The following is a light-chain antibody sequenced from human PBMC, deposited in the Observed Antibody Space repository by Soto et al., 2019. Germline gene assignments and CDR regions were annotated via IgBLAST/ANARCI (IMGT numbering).Light chain of an antibody. J-gene: IGKJ5*01. CDR3: QQSHIWPPIT. Sequence: IVFTQSPATLSLSPVERATFSCSASQSVGGHLAWYQQRPGQAPRLLIHDAFTRAIGIPVRFSGSGSGTDFTLTISSLETEDSAIYYCQQSHIWPPITFGQGTRLEIK. CDR1: QSVGGH. CDR2: DAF. V-gene: IGKV3-11*01.